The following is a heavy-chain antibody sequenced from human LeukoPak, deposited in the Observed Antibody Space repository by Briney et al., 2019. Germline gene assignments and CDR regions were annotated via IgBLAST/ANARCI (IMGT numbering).Heavy chain of an antibody. Sequence: ASVKVSCKASGGTFSSYAISWVRQAPGQGLEWMGGIIPIFGTANYAQKFQGRVTITTDESTSTAYMELSSLRSEDTAVYYCVRDHWRGATRGFDYWGQGTLVTVSS. J-gene: IGHJ4*02. V-gene: IGHV1-69*05. CDR3: VRDHWRGATRGFDY. CDR2: IIPIFGTA. CDR1: GGTFSSYA. D-gene: IGHD1-26*01.